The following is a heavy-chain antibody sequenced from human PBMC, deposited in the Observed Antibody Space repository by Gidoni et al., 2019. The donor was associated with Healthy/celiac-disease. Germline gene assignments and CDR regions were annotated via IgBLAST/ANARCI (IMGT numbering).Heavy chain of an antibody. Sequence: QVHLVQSGAQVQKPGSSVKVSCKASGGTFSSYAISWVRQAPGQGLEWMGGIIPIFGTAKYAQKFQGRVTITADESTSTAYMELSSLRSEDTAVYYCARDRARRGSSTFEYWGQGTLVTVSS. CDR1: GGTFSSYA. CDR3: ARDRARRGSSTFEY. V-gene: IGHV1-69*01. D-gene: IGHD1-26*01. J-gene: IGHJ4*02. CDR2: IIPIFGTA.